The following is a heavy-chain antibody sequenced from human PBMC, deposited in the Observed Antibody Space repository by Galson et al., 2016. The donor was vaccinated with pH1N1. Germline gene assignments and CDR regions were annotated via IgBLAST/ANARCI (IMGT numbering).Heavy chain of an antibody. D-gene: IGHD1-26*01. J-gene: IGHJ4*02. CDR3: AKDLGRYSEIDY. V-gene: IGHV3-23*01. CDR1: GFTFINYA. Sequence: SLRLSCAASGFTFINYAMSWVRQAPGKGLEWVSTISGTGDPTYYADSVKGRFTISRDNSNNTVYLRMNSLRVEDTAVYYCAKDLGRYSEIDYWGQGTQVTVSS. CDR2: ISGTGDPT.